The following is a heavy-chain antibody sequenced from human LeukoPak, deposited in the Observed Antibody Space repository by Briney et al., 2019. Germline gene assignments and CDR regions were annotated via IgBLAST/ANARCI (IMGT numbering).Heavy chain of an antibody. Sequence: ASVKVSCKATSRISWVRQAPGQGLEWMGWIGTYGGDTYYAQKFQGRITVTTDTSTSTVYMELSNMRSDDTAVYYCARDLWNFYDDSGYNRDFDSWGQGTLVTVSS. CDR1: TSR. D-gene: IGHD3-22*01. V-gene: IGHV1-18*01. J-gene: IGHJ5*01. CDR2: IGTYGGDT. CDR3: ARDLWNFYDDSGYNRDFDS.